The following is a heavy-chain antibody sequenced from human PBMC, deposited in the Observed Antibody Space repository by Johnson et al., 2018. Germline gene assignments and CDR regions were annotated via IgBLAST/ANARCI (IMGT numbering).Heavy chain of an antibody. CDR2: IGTAGDP. D-gene: IGHD6-6*01. Sequence: EVQLVESGGGLVQPGGSLRLSCAASGFTFSSYDMHWVRQATGKGLEWVSAIGTAGDPYYPGSVQGRFTISREKAKNSQSLQMNSLRAEETALYYCAKDHREYCSSPKSGYYYMDAGGKGTTVTVSS. V-gene: IGHV3-13*05. J-gene: IGHJ6*03. CDR1: GFTFSSYD. CDR3: AKDHREYCSSPKSGYYYMDA.